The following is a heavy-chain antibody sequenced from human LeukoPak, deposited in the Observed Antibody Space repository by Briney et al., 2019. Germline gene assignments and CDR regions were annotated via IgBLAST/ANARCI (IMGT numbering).Heavy chain of an antibody. CDR1: RYTFTDYY. J-gene: IGHJ6*03. CDR2: INPNSGNT. V-gene: IGHV1-2*02. CDR3: ARDLGLGELSLAYYMDV. D-gene: IGHD3-16*02. Sequence: ASVKVSCKASRYTFTDYYIHWVRQAPGQGLEWMGWINPNSGNTDYAQKFQGRVTMTRDTSISTAYMEVTRLRSDDTAVYYCARDLGLGELSLAYYMDVWGKGTTVTISS.